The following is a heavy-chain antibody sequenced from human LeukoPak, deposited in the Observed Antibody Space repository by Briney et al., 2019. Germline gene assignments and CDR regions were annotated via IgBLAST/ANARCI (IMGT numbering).Heavy chain of an antibody. CDR3: ARFGYYDFWSGYYPDY. CDR2: IYHSGST. CDR1: GYSISSGYY. Sequence: PSETLSLTCAVSGYSISSGYYWGWIRQPPGKGLEWIGSIYHSGSTYYNPSLKSRVTISVDTSKNQFSLKLSSVTAADTAVYYCARFGYYDFWSGYYPDYWGQGTLVTVSS. D-gene: IGHD3-3*01. V-gene: IGHV4-38-2*01. J-gene: IGHJ4*02.